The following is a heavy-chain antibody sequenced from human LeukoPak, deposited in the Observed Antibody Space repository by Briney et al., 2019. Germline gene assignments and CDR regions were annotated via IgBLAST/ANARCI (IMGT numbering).Heavy chain of an antibody. CDR1: GGSISSYY. CDR3: AKSAVTTRLIDY. V-gene: IGHV3-23*01. D-gene: IGHD4-17*01. Sequence: PSETLSLTCTVSGGSISSYYWSWIRQPPGKGLEWVSAISGSGGSTYYADSVKGRFTISRDNSKNTLYLQMNSLRAEDTAVYYCAKSAVTTRLIDYWGQGTLVTVSS. CDR2: ISGSGGST. J-gene: IGHJ4*02.